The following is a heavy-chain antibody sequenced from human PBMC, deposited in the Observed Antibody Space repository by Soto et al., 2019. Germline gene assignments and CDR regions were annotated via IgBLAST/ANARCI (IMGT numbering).Heavy chain of an antibody. CDR3: ARGGYSGYYYYYGMDV. CDR1: GFTFDDYG. V-gene: IGHV3-20*04. J-gene: IGHJ6*02. D-gene: IGHD5-12*01. CDR2: INWNGGST. Sequence: GGSLRLSCAASGFTFDDYGMSWVRQAPGKGLEWVSGINWNGGSTGYADSVKGRFTISRDNAKNSLYLQMNSLRAEDTALYYCARGGYSGYYYYYGMDVWGQGTTVTVSS.